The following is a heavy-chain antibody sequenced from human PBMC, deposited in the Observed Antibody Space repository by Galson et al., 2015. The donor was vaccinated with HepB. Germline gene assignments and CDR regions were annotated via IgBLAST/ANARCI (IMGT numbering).Heavy chain of an antibody. D-gene: IGHD6-19*01. J-gene: IGHJ4*02. CDR3: GRGGLRAVAGTKGDY. CDR1: RFSFRDYA. V-gene: IGHV3-30*04. CDR2: ISYDGGNK. Sequence: SLRLSCAASRFSFRDYAMYWVRQAPGKGLEWVAVISYDGGNKYYGDLVKGRFTISRDNSKNTLYLQMNSLRNEDTAVYYCGRGGLRAVAGTKGDYWGQGTLVTVSS.